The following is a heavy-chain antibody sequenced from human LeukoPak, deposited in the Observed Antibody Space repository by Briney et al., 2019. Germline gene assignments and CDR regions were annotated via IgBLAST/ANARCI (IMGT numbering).Heavy chain of an antibody. D-gene: IGHD4-23*01. Sequence: GGSLRLSCAASGFTFGDFAMTWVRQAPGKGLEWVGFIRSTAFGATVEYAASMNGRFTLSRDDSKSIAHLQMNSLTTEDTAVYYCARSTGGNSRNIDYWGQGTLVTVSS. V-gene: IGHV3-49*04. CDR3: ARSTGGNSRNIDY. CDR2: IRSTAFGATV. J-gene: IGHJ4*02. CDR1: GFTFGDFA.